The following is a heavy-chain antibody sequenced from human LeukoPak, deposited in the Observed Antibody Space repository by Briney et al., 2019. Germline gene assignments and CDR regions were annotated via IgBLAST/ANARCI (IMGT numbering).Heavy chain of an antibody. V-gene: IGHV4-34*01. CDR3: AREEVVPAARRWFDP. J-gene: IGHJ5*02. Sequence: SETLSLTCAVYGGSFSGYYRSWIRQPPGKGLEWIGEINHSGSTNYNPSLKSRVTISVDTSKNQFSLKLSSVTAADTAVYYCAREEVVPAARRWFDPWGQGTLVTVSS. CDR1: GGSFSGYY. CDR2: INHSGST. D-gene: IGHD2-2*01.